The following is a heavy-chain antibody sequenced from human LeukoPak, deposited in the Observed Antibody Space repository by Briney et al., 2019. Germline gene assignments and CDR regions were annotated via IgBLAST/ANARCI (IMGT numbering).Heavy chain of an antibody. D-gene: IGHD5-18*01. Sequence: SETLSLTCAVYGGSFSGYFWSWIRQPPGKGLEWIGEINHRGSTNYNPSLKSRVTISVDTSKNQFSLTLSSVTAADTAVYYCARVSVDTTMVASFDYWGQGTLVTVSS. V-gene: IGHV4-34*01. J-gene: IGHJ4*02. CDR2: INHRGST. CDR1: GGSFSGYF. CDR3: ARVSVDTTMVASFDY.